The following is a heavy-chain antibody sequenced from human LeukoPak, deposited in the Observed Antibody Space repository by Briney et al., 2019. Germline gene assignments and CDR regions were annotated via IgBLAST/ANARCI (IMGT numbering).Heavy chain of an antibody. D-gene: IGHD1-20*01. CDR3: ARSRYNWNGQNWFDP. V-gene: IGHV4-39*07. J-gene: IGHJ5*02. CDR1: GDSISSYY. Sequence: SETLSLTCTVSGDSISSYYWGWIRQPPGKGLEWIGSIYYSGSTYYNPSLKSRVTISVDTSKNQFSLKLSSVTAADTAVYYCARSRYNWNGQNWFDPWGQGTLVTVSS. CDR2: IYYSGST.